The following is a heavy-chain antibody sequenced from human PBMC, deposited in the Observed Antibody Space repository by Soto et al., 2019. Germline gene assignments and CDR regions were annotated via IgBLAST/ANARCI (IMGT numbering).Heavy chain of an antibody. CDR3: ARDTTRFGYYALDV. J-gene: IGHJ6*02. Sequence: GGSLRLSCAASGFTFTNYGFHWVLQAPGKGLEWVAMIWYDGTNEYYADSVTGRFSISRDNSKNTVYLQMNSLRVDDTAIYYCARDTTRFGYYALDVWGQGTTVTVSS. V-gene: IGHV3-33*01. CDR1: GFTFTNYG. D-gene: IGHD3-10*01. CDR2: IWYDGTNE.